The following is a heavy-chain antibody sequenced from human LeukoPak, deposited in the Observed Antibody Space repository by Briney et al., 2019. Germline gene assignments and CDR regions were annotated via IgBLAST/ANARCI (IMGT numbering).Heavy chain of an antibody. J-gene: IGHJ4*02. V-gene: IGHV4-31*11. Sequence: SETLSLTCALSSGSITSGDYYWTWIRRRPGKGLEWIGYIQHSGLTYYNPSLKSRISLSIDTSNNHLSLKLSSVTAADTAVYYCATKPNSLYYFDFWGQGTLVTVSS. CDR3: ATKPNSLYYFDF. CDR1: SGSITSGDYY. CDR2: IQHSGLT. D-gene: IGHD2-8*01.